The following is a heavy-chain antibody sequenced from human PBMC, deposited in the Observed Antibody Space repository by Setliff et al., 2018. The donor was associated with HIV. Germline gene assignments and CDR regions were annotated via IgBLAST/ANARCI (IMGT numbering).Heavy chain of an antibody. CDR3: ARARRAGSGPKYFQH. J-gene: IGHJ1*01. CDR1: GGSFNGYY. D-gene: IGHD2-15*01. Sequence: KSSETLSLTCAVYGGSFNGYYWSWIRQPPGKGLEWIGEINHSGSTNYNPSLKSRVTMSVEKSKNQFSLRLSSVTAADTAGCYCARARRAGSGPKYFQHWGQGTLVTVSS. V-gene: IGHV4-34*01. CDR2: INHSGST.